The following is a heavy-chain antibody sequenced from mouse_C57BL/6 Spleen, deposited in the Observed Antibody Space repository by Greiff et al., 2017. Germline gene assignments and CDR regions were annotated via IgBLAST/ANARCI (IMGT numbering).Heavy chain of an antibody. CDR3: ARSSFITTVVAGYYYAMDY. Sequence: QVQLQQPGTELVKPGASVKLSCKASGYTFTSYWMHWVKQRPGQGLEWIGNINPSNGGTNYNEKFKSKATLTVDKSSSTAYMQLSSLTSEDSAVYYCARSSFITTVVAGYYYAMDYWGQGTSVTVSS. D-gene: IGHD1-1*01. CDR2: INPSNGGT. CDR1: GYTFTSYW. V-gene: IGHV1-53*01. J-gene: IGHJ4*01.